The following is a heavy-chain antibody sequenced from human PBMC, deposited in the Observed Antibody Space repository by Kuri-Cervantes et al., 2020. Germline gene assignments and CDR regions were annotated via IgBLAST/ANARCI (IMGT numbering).Heavy chain of an antibody. CDR3: ARDSPYYYDSSGYQRGYFDL. CDR1: GFNFRTHD. D-gene: IGHD3-22*01. CDR2: ISGSSISI. J-gene: IGHJ2*01. V-gene: IGHV3-48*01. Sequence: GGSLRLSCAASGFNFRTHDITWVRQTPGKGLEWVAYISGSSISIHYADSVKGRFTISRDNAKNSLYLQMNSLRAEDTAVYYCARDSPYYYDSSGYQRGYFDLWGRGTLVTVSS.